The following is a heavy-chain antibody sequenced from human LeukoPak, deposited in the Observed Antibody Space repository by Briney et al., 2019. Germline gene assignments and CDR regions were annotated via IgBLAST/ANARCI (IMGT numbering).Heavy chain of an antibody. J-gene: IGHJ4*02. Sequence: GGPLRLSGAASGFTFSTYCLNWVRKAPGKGPMWVSRICPDGTVTNYADSVKARFIISRDNARNTVHLQMNSLRVEDTAVYYCVRDFRSADYWGQGTLVTVSS. CDR2: ICPDGTVT. V-gene: IGHV3-74*01. CDR3: VRDFRSADY. CDR1: GFTFSTYC.